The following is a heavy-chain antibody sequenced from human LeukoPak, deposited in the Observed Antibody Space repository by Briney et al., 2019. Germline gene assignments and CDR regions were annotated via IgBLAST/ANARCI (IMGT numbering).Heavy chain of an antibody. CDR3: ARHYDRSGWYEFFDY. Sequence: SETLSLTCTVSGGSISSYYWSWIRQPPGKGLEWIGYIYYSGSTNYNPSLKSRVTISVDTSKNQFSLKLSSVTAADTAVYYCARHYDRSGWYEFFDYWGQGTLVTVSS. D-gene: IGHD6-19*01. V-gene: IGHV4-59*08. CDR1: GGSISSYY. J-gene: IGHJ4*02. CDR2: IYYSGST.